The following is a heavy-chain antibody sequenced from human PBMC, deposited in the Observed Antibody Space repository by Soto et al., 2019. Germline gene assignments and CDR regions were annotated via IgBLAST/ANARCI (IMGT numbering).Heavy chain of an antibody. D-gene: IGHD6-13*01. CDR1: GYSFTSYW. CDR3: ESVTSRSSWYYFDY. Sequence: GESLKISCKGSGYSFTSYWISWVRQMPGKGLEWMGRIDPSDSYTNYSPSFQGHVTISADKSISTAYLQWSSLKASDTAMYYCESVTSRSSWYYFDYWGQGTLVTVSS. V-gene: IGHV5-10-1*01. J-gene: IGHJ4*02. CDR2: IDPSDSYT.